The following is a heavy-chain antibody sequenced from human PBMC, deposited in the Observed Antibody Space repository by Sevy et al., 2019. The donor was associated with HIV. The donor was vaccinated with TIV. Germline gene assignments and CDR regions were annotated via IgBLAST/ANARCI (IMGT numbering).Heavy chain of an antibody. CDR3: ATGDGFGAFDI. J-gene: IGHJ3*02. D-gene: IGHD3-16*01. CDR2: LYGSGST. Sequence: SETLSLTCTVSGGSISSGSYYWNWIRQPAGKGVEWIGRLYGSGSTTYSPSLKSRVTMSVDTSKNQLSLKLSSATAADTAVYYCATGDGFGAFDIWCPGTLVTVSS. V-gene: IGHV4-61*02. CDR1: GGSISSGSYY.